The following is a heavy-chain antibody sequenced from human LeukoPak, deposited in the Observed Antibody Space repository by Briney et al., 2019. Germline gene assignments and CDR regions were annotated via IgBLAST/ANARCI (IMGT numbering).Heavy chain of an antibody. CDR3: ARSGRWLGYFDY. CDR1: GGSFSGYY. CDR2: INHSGST. J-gene: IGHJ4*02. V-gene: IGHV4-34*01. D-gene: IGHD3-10*01. Sequence: SETLSLTCAVSGGSFSGYYWSWIRQPPGKGLEWIGEINHSGSTNYNPSLKSRVTISEDTSKNQFSLRLNSVTAADTAVYYCARSGRWLGYFDYWGQGTLVTVSS.